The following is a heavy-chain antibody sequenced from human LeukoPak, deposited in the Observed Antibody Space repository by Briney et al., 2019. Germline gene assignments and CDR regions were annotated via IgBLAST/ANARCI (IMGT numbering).Heavy chain of an antibody. J-gene: IGHJ4*02. CDR1: GFTCTSNA. V-gene: IGHV3-23*01. CDR3: ATTKPARRYFDY. Sequence: PGGSLRLSCVGSGFTCTSNALSWVRQAPGKGLEWVSAISGSGGNTYYGASVRGRFTISRDNSKNTLYLQMNSLRAEDTAMYYCATTKPARRYFDYWGQGTLVTVSS. CDR2: ISGSGGNT. D-gene: IGHD1-1*01.